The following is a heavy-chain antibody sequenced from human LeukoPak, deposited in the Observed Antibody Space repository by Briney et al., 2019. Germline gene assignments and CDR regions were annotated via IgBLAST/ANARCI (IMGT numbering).Heavy chain of an antibody. CDR1: GGSISSGGYY. V-gene: IGHV4-61*08. Sequence: SETLSLTCTVSGGSISSGGYYWSWIRQSPGKGLEWIGYVYSSGNTNYNPSLKSRVTISLDTSKKQFSLKLTSVTAADTAVYYCARQTFYYDTSGRKPAFDIWGQGTLVTVSS. CDR2: VYSSGNT. CDR3: ARQTFYYDTSGRKPAFDI. J-gene: IGHJ3*02. D-gene: IGHD3-22*01.